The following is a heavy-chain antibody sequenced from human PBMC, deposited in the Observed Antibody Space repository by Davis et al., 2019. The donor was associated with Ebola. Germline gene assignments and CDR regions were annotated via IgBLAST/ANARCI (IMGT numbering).Heavy chain of an antibody. CDR1: GFTFDDYA. Sequence: SLKISCAASGFTFDDYAMHWVRQAPGKGLEWVSGISWNSGSIGYADSVKGRFTISRDNAKNSLYLQMNSLRAEDTALYYCLSDWFDPWGQGTLVTVSS. CDR2: ISWNSGSI. CDR3: LSDWFDP. J-gene: IGHJ5*02. V-gene: IGHV3-9*01.